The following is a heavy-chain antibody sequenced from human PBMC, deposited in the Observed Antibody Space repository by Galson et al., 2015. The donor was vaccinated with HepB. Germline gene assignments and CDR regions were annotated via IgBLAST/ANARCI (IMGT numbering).Heavy chain of an antibody. CDR3: AKDASNSWFDS. V-gene: IGHV3-23*01. Sequence: SLRLSCAASGFTFSTYGMGWVRQAPGKGLEWVSTLDGSGADTYYADSVRGRFTISRDNSKKMLYLQMNSLRAEDTALYSCAKDASNSWFDSWGQGTLVTVSS. D-gene: IGHD4-23*01. CDR1: GFTFSTYG. CDR2: LDGSGADT. J-gene: IGHJ5*01.